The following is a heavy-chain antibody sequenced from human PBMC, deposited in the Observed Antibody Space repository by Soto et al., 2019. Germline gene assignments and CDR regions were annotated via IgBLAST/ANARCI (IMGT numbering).Heavy chain of an antibody. D-gene: IGHD3-3*01. CDR2: MYFGGSF. CDR1: GASVSTGY. J-gene: IGHJ6*02. CDR3: ARDFNVVFGVVITGGMDV. V-gene: IGHV4-59*02. Sequence: SETLSLTCTVSGASVSTGYWSWIRQPPGKGPEWIGFMYFGGSFNYNPSLTSRVTISVETSKNQFSLRLSSVTAADTAVYYCARDFNVVFGVVITGGMDVWGQGTTVIVSS.